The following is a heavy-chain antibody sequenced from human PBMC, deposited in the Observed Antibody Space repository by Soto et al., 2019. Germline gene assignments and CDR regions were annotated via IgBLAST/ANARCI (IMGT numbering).Heavy chain of an antibody. V-gene: IGHV1-2*06. D-gene: IGHD3-16*01. Sequence: QVQLVQSGAEVKKPGASVKVSCQASGYTFTAYYLYWVRQAPGQGLEWVGRINPKSGDTNYAQKFQGRVTMTRDTFISTTYMELSSLRSDDTAFYYCATLKQAPGGIDSWGQGTLVTVSS. CDR3: ATLKQAPGGIDS. CDR1: GYTFTAYY. J-gene: IGHJ4*02. CDR2: INPKSGDT.